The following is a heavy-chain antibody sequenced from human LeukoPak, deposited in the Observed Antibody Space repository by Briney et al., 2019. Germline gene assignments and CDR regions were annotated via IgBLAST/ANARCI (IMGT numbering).Heavy chain of an antibody. CDR3: ARDQYCSSTRCSTGYYYMDV. CDR1: GDSISSRTYY. CDR2: IYTSENT. J-gene: IGHJ6*03. D-gene: IGHD2-2*01. V-gene: IGHV4-61*02. Sequence: PSETLSLTCIVSGDSISSRTYYWSWIRQPAGKGLEWIGRIYTSENTNYNPSLKSRVTISIDTSKNQFSLKLSSVTAADTAVYYCARDQYCSSTRCSTGYYYMDVWGKGTTVTVSS.